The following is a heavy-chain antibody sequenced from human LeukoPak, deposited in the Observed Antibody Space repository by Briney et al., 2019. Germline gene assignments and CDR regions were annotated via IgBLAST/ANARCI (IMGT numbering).Heavy chain of an antibody. Sequence: GGSLRLSCAASGFTFSSYAMSWVHQAPGKGLEWVSTISGSDGSTYYADSLKGRFTISRDNSKNTLYLQMNSLRAEDTAVYYCAPLGYCSDTSCSDTDYWGQGTLVTVSS. J-gene: IGHJ4*02. V-gene: IGHV3-23*01. CDR2: ISGSDGST. CDR3: APLGYCSDTSCSDTDY. D-gene: IGHD2-2*01. CDR1: GFTFSSYA.